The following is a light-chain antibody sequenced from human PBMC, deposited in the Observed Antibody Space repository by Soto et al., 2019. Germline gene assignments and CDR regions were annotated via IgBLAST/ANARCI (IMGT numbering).Light chain of an antibody. CDR3: QERTRWPMT. V-gene: IGKV3-11*01. CDR2: DGS. J-gene: IGKJ5*01. CDR1: QNLHSF. Sequence: EIVLIESPATLSVSQGARVTLSCRASQNLHSFLNWYQQRPGQAPRALIYDGSKRAAGVPDRISGDGSGTDYTLTISSLEPEDFAVYYCQERTRWPMTSGQGTRLEIK.